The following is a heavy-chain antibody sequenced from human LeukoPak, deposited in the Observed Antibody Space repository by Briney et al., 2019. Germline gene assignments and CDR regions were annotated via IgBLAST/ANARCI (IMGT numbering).Heavy chain of an antibody. CDR2: IFSDGYTK. D-gene: IGHD3-22*01. CDR3: AKDGFEQWLLDY. V-gene: IGHV3-33*06. Sequence: GGSLRLSCAASGFIFSTYGLQWVRQAPGKGLEWVAVIFSDGYTKYYAASVKDRFTISRDNSKNTLYLQMNSLRAEDTAVYYCAKDGFEQWLLDYWGQGTLVTVSS. CDR1: GFIFSTYG. J-gene: IGHJ4*02.